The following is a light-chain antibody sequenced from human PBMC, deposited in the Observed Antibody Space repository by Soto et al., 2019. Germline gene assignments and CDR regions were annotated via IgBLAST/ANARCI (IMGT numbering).Light chain of an antibody. CDR3: QQSHSAPWT. Sequence: DIQMTQSPSSLSASVGDRVTITCRASERISRYLSWYQQKPGKAPKFLIYGASPLQSGVPSRFSGSGSGTDFTLTISSLQPEDSATYCCQQSHSAPWTFGQGTKVEIK. CDR2: GAS. J-gene: IGKJ1*01. V-gene: IGKV1-39*01. CDR1: ERISRY.